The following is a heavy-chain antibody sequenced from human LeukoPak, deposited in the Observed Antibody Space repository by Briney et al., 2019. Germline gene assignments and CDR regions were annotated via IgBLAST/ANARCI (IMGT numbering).Heavy chain of an antibody. D-gene: IGHD4-17*01. CDR2: IKQDGSEK. V-gene: IGHV3-7*01. CDR3: ANPHMTTVTRAAFDI. Sequence: GGSLRLSCAASGFTFSSYWMTWVRQAPGKGLEWVANIKQDGSEKYYVDSVKGRFTISRDNAKNSLYLQMNSLRAEDTAVYYCANPHMTTVTRAAFDIWGQGTMVTVSS. J-gene: IGHJ3*02. CDR1: GFTFSSYW.